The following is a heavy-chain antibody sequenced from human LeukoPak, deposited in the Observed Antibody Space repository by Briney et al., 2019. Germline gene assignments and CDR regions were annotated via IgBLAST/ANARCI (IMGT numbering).Heavy chain of an antibody. J-gene: IGHJ6*03. D-gene: IGHD5-18*01. Sequence: ASVKVSCKASGYTFTSYGISWVRQAPGQGLEWMGWISAYNGNTNYAQKLQGRVTMTTDTSTSTAYMELRSLRSDDTAVYYCARVFRSRPIQQYYYYMDVWGKGTTVTVSS. CDR1: GYTFTSYG. V-gene: IGHV1-18*01. CDR3: ARVFRSRPIQQYYYYMDV. CDR2: ISAYNGNT.